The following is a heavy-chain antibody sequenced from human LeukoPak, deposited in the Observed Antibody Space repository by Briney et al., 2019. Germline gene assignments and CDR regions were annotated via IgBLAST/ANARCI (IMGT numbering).Heavy chain of an antibody. D-gene: IGHD4-17*01. CDR2: IYQSGST. CDR3: ARDPSGDYGLYNWFDP. V-gene: IGHV4-38-2*02. Sequence: SETLSLTCTVSGYSISSGYHWGWIRQAPGKGLEWLGSIYQSGSTYDNPSLKSRVTLSVDTSKNQVSLKLSSVTAADTAVYYCARDPSGDYGLYNWFDPWGQGTLVTVSS. J-gene: IGHJ5*02. CDR1: GYSISSGYH.